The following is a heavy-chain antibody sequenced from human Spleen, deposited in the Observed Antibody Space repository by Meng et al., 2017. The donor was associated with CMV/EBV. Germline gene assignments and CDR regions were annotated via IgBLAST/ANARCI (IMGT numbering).Heavy chain of an antibody. Sequence: GGSLRLSCAASGFTLTRHEMNWVRQAPGKGLEWVSYISSSGRPIYYADSVKGRFTISRDSAKNSLYLHMSSLRAEDTAVYYCARDGGYCSSTSCYNDWGAFDIWGQGTLVTVSS. J-gene: IGHJ3*02. CDR2: ISSSGRPI. CDR3: ARDGGYCSSTSCYNDWGAFDI. V-gene: IGHV3-48*03. D-gene: IGHD2-2*02. CDR1: GFTLTRHE.